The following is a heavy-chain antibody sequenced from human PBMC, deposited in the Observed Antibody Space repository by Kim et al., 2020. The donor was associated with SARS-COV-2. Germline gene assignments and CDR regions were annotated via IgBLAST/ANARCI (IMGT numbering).Heavy chain of an antibody. V-gene: IGHV3-30-3*01. J-gene: IGHJ4*02. CDR1: GFTFSSYA. CDR3: AREGIAAAFDY. CDR2: ISYDGSNK. D-gene: IGHD6-13*01. Sequence: GGSLRLSCAASGFTFSSYAMHWVRQAPGKGLEWVAVISYDGSNKYYADSVKGRFTISRDNSKNTLYLQMNSLRAEDTAVYYCAREGIAAAFDYWGQGTLVTVSS.